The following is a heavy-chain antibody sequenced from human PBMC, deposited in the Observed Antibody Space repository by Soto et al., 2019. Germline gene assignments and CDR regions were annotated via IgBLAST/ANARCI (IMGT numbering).Heavy chain of an antibody. CDR1: GFPFSNAW. V-gene: IGHV3-15*01. Sequence: GGSLRLSCAASGFPFSNAWMSWVRQAPGKGLEWVGRIKSKTDGGTTDYAAPVKGRFTISRDDSKNTLYLQMNNLKTEGTVIYYCNKARPDTPMVFDYWDQGTLVTVSS. D-gene: IGHD5-18*01. CDR3: NKARPDTPMVFDY. J-gene: IGHJ4*02. CDR2: IKSKTDGGTT.